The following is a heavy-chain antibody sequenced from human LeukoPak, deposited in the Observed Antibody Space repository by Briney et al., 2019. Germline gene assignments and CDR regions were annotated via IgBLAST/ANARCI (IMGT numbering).Heavy chain of an antibody. V-gene: IGHV4-38-2*01. D-gene: IGHD6-19*01. CDR2: IYHSWGI. Sequence: SGTLSLTCAVSGSSVTSDYFWGWIRQPPGKRLEWIATIYHSWGIYFNPSLKSRVSISLDASKNEFSLRLKSLTAGDTAIYYCARNVTAGFFDYWGQGILVTVSS. CDR3: ARNVTAGFFDY. CDR1: GSSVTSDYF. J-gene: IGHJ4*02.